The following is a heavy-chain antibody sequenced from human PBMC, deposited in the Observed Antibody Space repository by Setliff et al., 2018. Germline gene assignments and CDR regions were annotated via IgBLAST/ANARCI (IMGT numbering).Heavy chain of an antibody. D-gene: IGHD1-1*01. CDR3: AKGSTGLLYYYYMDV. J-gene: IGHJ6*03. Sequence: GESLKISCAASGFTSSMYGVHWVRQAPGKGLEWVAYIRHDGSNENYADSVKGRFTISRDNAKNSLYLQMNSLRAEDTALYYCAKGSTGLLYYYYMDVWGKGTTVTVSS. CDR1: GFTSSMYG. V-gene: IGHV3-30*02. CDR2: IRHDGSNE.